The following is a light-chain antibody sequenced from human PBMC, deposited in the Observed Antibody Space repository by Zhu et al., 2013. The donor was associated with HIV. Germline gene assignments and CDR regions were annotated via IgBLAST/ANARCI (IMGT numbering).Light chain of an antibody. V-gene: IGKV3-20*01. CDR3: QRFGSSYTWT. CDR1: QSISSTY. CDR2: GVS. Sequence: DIVLTQSPGMLSLSPGERATLSCRASQSISSTYLAWYQQKPGQAPRLLIYGVSSRATGIPDRFSGSGSGTDFTLSISRLEPEDFGMYFCQRFGSSYTWTFGQGTKLEIK. J-gene: IGKJ1*01.